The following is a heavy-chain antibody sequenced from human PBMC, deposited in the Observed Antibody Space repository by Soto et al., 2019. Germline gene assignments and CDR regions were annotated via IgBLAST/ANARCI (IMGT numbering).Heavy chain of an antibody. J-gene: IGHJ6*02. CDR2: INGYNGNT. CDR1: GYTFTSYG. D-gene: IGHD3-16*01. V-gene: IGHV1-18*01. Sequence: QVQLVQSGAEVKKPGASVKVSCKASGYTFTSYGISWLRQAPGQGLEWMGWINGYNGNTNDAQKLQGRVTMTTDTSTSTAYMELRSLRSDATAVYYCARMGDVSYYDYGRDFWGQGTTVTVSS. CDR3: ARMGDVSYYDYGRDF.